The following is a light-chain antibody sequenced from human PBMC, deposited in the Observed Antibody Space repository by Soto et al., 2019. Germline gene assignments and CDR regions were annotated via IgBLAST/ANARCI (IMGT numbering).Light chain of an antibody. Sequence: EILMTQSPATLSVSPGERVTLSCRASQSVSSNLAWYQQKPGQAPRLLIYAASSRATGIPDRFSGGGSGTDFTLTISRLEPEDFAVYYCQQCGSSPWTFGQGTKVDIK. CDR3: QQCGSSPWT. J-gene: IGKJ1*01. CDR1: QSVSSN. V-gene: IGKV3-20*01. CDR2: AAS.